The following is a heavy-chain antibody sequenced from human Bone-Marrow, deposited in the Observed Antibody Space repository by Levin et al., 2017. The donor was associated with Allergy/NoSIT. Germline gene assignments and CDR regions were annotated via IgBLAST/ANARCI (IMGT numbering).Heavy chain of an antibody. Sequence: GGSLRLSCAASGFTFSAFGMHWVRQAPGRGLEWVAVISYDGGHKFYADSVKGRFTISRDNSKNTHYLQMNSLRAEDTARYYCAKAGTTVMLDYSYLDVWGEGTAVTVSS. CDR2: ISYDGGHK. CDR3: AKAGTTVMLDYSYLDV. D-gene: IGHD4-17*01. CDR1: GFTFSAFG. V-gene: IGHV3-33*06. J-gene: IGHJ6*03.